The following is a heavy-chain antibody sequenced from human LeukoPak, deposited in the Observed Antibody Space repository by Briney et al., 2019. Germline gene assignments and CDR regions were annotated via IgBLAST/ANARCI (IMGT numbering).Heavy chain of an antibody. J-gene: IGHJ4*02. D-gene: IGHD1-1*01. Sequence: GGSLRLSCAASGFTFDDYVMHWVRHAPGKGLEWVSGISWNSGSIVYADSVKGRFTISRDNAKNSLYLQMNSLRAEDTALYYCAKAINPHTGIDYWGQGTLVTVSS. V-gene: IGHV3-9*01. CDR1: GFTFDDYV. CDR2: ISWNSGSI. CDR3: AKAINPHTGIDY.